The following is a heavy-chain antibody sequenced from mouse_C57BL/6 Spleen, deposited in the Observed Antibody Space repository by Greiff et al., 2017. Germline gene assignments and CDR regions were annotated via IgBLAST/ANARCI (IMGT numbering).Heavy chain of an antibody. CDR3: ARSGDYDAGFAY. V-gene: IGHV1-22*01. J-gene: IGHJ3*01. CDR1: GYTFTDYN. D-gene: IGHD2-4*01. CDR2: INPNNGGT. Sequence: VQLQQSGPELVKPGASVKMSCKASGYTFTDYNMHWVKQSHGKSLEWIGYINPNNGGTSYNQKFKGKATLTVNKSSSTAYMELRSLTSEDSAVYYCARSGDYDAGFAYWGQGTLVTVSA.